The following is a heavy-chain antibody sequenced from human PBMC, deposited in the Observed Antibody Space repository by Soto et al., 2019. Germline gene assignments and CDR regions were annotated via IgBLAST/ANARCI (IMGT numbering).Heavy chain of an antibody. CDR1: GGSLSGYY. J-gene: IGHJ4*02. V-gene: IGHV4-59*01. D-gene: IGHD3-22*01. CDR2: FYSSGSP. Sequence: SETLSLTCTVAGGSLSGYYWRWIRQPPGKGLEWIGDFYSSGSPHHNPSLKNRVSISEDRSKNEFSLKLSSVTAADTAIYYCEREFYYDSSGIGFDSWGQGTLVTVSS. CDR3: EREFYYDSSGIGFDS.